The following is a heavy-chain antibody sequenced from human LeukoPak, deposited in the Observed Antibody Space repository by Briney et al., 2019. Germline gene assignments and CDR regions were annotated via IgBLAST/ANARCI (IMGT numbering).Heavy chain of an antibody. J-gene: IGHJ4*02. V-gene: IGHV1-69*05. Sequence: ASVKVSCKASGGTFSSYAISWVRQAPGQGLEWMGGIIPIFGTANYAQKFQGRATITTDESTSTAYMELSSLRSEDTAVYYCARDDSRGTTDYWGQGTLVTVSS. D-gene: IGHD3-16*01. CDR1: GGTFSSYA. CDR2: IIPIFGTA. CDR3: ARDDSRGTTDY.